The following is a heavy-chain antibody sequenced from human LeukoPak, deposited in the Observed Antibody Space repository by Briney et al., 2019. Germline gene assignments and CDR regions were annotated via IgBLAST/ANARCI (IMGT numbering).Heavy chain of an antibody. D-gene: IGHD6-19*01. CDR2: ISYDGSNK. CDR1: GFTFSSYG. CDR3: ARVPHALTSSGWYFDY. Sequence: PGGSLRLSCAASGFTFSSYGMHWVRQAPGKGLEWVAVISYDGSNKYYADSVKGRFTISRDNSKNTLYLQMNSLRAEDTAVYYCARVPHALTSSGWYFDYWGQGTLVTVSS. J-gene: IGHJ4*02. V-gene: IGHV3-30*03.